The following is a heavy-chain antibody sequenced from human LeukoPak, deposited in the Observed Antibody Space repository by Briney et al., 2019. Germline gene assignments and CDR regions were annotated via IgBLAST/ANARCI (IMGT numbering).Heavy chain of an antibody. CDR3: ARAVAAADLDY. D-gene: IGHD6-13*01. CDR1: GFTFSSYE. CDR2: ISSSGNTI. V-gene: IGHV3-48*03. Sequence: GGSLRLSCAASGFTFSSYEMNWVRQAPGKGLEWVSYISSSGNTIYYADSVKGRFTISRDNAKNSLYLQMNSLRAEDTAVYYCARAVAAADLDYWGQGTLVTVSS. J-gene: IGHJ4*02.